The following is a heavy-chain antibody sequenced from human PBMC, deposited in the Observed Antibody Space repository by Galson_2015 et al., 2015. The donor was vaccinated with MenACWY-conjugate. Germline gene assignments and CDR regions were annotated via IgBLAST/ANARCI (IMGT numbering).Heavy chain of an antibody. J-gene: IGHJ6*02. Sequence: SLRLSCAVSGFTVSSSYMTWVRQAPGKGLEWVSVIYSDGSTYNADSVKGRFTISRDNSKNTVFLQMTSLRAEDTAMYYCARDSRATAVWGLNKRMTVACYYGMDVWGQGATVFLSS. D-gene: IGHD3-10*01. CDR2: IYSDGST. V-gene: IGHV3-53*01. CDR3: ARDSRATAVWGLNKRMTVACYYGMDV. CDR1: GFTVSSSY.